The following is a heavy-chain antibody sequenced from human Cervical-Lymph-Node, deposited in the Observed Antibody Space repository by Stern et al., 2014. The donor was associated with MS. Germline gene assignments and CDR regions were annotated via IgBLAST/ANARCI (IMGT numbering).Heavy chain of an antibody. CDR3: AHSPIALRRKVYYFDY. Sequence: QVTLRESGPTLVKPTQTLSLTCTFSGFSLNTIGVGVGWIRQPPGKALEWLAVIYWDDDERHSPSLKGRVTVPKDTFKNQVVLTLSNVDPVDTATYCCAHSPIALRRKVYYFDYWGQGTLISVSS. CDR2: IYWDDDE. V-gene: IGHV2-5*02. J-gene: IGHJ4*02. CDR1: GFSLNTIGVG. D-gene: IGHD6-6*01.